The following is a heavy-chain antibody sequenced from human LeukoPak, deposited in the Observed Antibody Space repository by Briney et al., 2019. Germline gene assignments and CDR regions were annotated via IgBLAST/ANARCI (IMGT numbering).Heavy chain of an antibody. D-gene: IGHD4-23*01. CDR1: GFTFSTYG. CDR2: IRYDGSKK. Sequence: GGSLRLSCAASGFTFSTYGMHWVRQAPGKGLEWVAFIRYDGSKKFHADSVKGRFTISRDSSKNTLSLQMNSLRPEDTAVYYCGNEVSGGNPGDSWGQGTLVTVSS. J-gene: IGHJ5*01. V-gene: IGHV3-30*02. CDR3: GNEVSGGNPGDS.